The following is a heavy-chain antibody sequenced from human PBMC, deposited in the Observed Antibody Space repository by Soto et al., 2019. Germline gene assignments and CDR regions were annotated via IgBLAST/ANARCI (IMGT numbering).Heavy chain of an antibody. J-gene: IGHJ5*02. CDR1: GDSFSSNSDD. V-gene: IGHV6-1*01. Sequence: SQTISLTCYISGDSFSSNSDDWNWIRQSPSRGLEWLGRTYYRSKGYSVYAVYVKSRITIKPDTSKNQFSLQLNSVTPEDTAVYYCARGPAALDPWGQGTLLTVSS. CDR2: TYYRSKGYS. CDR3: ARGPAALDP. D-gene: IGHD6-25*01.